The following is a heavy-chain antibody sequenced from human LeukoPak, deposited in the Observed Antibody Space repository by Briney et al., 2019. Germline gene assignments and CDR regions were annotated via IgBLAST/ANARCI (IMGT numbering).Heavy chain of an antibody. CDR2: INWDGGNT. CDR1: GLTFDDYT. D-gene: IGHD1-26*01. Sequence: VQPGGSLRLSCAASGLTFDDYTMHWVRQVPGKGLEWVSLINWDGGNTYYADSVKGRFTISRDNAKNSLYLQMNSLRAEDTAVYYCARGGSGSYGGRLQHWGQGTLVTVSS. CDR3: ARGGSGSYGGRLQH. J-gene: IGHJ1*01. V-gene: IGHV3-43*01.